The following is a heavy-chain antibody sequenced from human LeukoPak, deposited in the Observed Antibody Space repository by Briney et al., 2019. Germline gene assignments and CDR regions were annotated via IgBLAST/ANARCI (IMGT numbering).Heavy chain of an antibody. V-gene: IGHV4-34*01. CDR2: INHSGST. Sequence: PSETLSLTCAVYGGSFSGYYWSWIRQPPGKGLEWIGEINHSGSTNYNPSLKSRVTISVDTSKNQFSLKLSSVTAADTAVYYCARRRRSRAEYFQHWGQGTLVTVSS. D-gene: IGHD1-26*01. CDR3: ARRRRSRAEYFQH. CDR1: GGSFSGYY. J-gene: IGHJ1*01.